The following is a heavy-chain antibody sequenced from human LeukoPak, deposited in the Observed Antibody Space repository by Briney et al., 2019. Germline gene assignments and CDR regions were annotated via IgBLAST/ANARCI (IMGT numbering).Heavy chain of an antibody. CDR3: AREGIYCSSTSCYPDYYYYYGMDV. Sequence: PGGSLRLSCAASGFTFSSYWMSCVRQAPGKGLEWVANIKQDGSEKYYVDSVKGRFTISRDNAKNSLYLQMNSLRAEDTAVYYCAREGIYCSSTSCYPDYYYYYGMDVWGKGTTVTVSS. D-gene: IGHD2-2*01. J-gene: IGHJ6*04. V-gene: IGHV3-7*03. CDR2: IKQDGSEK. CDR1: GFTFSSYW.